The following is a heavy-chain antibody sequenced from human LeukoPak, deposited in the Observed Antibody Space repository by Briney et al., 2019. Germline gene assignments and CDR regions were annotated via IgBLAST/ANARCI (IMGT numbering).Heavy chain of an antibody. CDR1: GGSFIGYY. CDR3: ARGAYCSSTSCSSPQVYYMDV. CDR2: INHSGST. J-gene: IGHJ6*03. Sequence: SETLSLTCAVYGGSFIGYYWRWIRQPPGKGLEWIGEINHSGSTNYNPSLKSRVTISVDTSKNQFSLKLSSVTAADTAVYYCARGAYCSSTSCSSPQVYYMDVWGKGTTVTFSS. D-gene: IGHD2-2*01. V-gene: IGHV4-34*01.